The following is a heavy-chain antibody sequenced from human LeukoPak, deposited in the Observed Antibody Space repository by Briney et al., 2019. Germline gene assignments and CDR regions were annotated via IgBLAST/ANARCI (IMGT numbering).Heavy chain of an antibody. CDR2: IKSKTDGGTT. D-gene: IGHD2-2*01. Sequence: GGSLRLSCAASGFTFSNAWMSWVRQAPGKGLEWVGRIKSKTDGGTTDYAARGKGRFTVSRDDSKNTLYLQMNSLKTEDTAVYYCTYSSHCSSTSCYGDYYGMDVWGKGTTVTVSS. V-gene: IGHV3-15*01. CDR3: TYSSHCSSTSCYGDYYGMDV. CDR1: GFTFSNAW. J-gene: IGHJ6*04.